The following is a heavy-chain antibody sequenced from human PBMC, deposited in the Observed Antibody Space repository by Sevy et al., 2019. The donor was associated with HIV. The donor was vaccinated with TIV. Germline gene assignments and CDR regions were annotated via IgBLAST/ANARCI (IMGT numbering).Heavy chain of an antibody. CDR3: ARIKGASSSYAMDV. Sequence: GGSLRLSCVASGLTVVSLSINWVRQAPGKGLEWVSLIYSAGTTFYSDSVKGRFTISRDNSNNTLDLQMNSLRAEDTAIYYCARIKGASSSYAMDVWGQGTTVTVSS. V-gene: IGHV3-53*01. J-gene: IGHJ6*02. D-gene: IGHD2-2*01. CDR2: IYSAGTT. CDR1: GLTVVSLS.